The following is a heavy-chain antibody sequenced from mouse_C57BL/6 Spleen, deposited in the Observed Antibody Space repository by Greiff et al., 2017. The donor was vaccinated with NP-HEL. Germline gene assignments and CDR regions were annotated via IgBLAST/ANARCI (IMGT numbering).Heavy chain of an antibody. CDR2: ISSGGDYI. J-gene: IGHJ4*01. D-gene: IGHD2-5*01. Sequence: EVHLVESGEGLVKPGGSLKLSCAASGFTFSSYAMSWVRQTPEKRLEWVAYISSGGDYIYYADTVKGRFTISRDNARNTLYLQMSSLKSEDTAMYYCTRDRPYYSNFYAMDYWGQGTSVTVSS. CDR1: GFTFSSYA. CDR3: TRDRPYYSNFYAMDY. V-gene: IGHV5-9-1*02.